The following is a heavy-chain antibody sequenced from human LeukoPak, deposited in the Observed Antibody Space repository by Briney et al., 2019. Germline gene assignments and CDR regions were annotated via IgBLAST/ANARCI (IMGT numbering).Heavy chain of an antibody. CDR2: IYYSGST. CDR1: GDSISTSSYY. CDR3: ARGSFYSSWYVSGFDP. D-gene: IGHD6-13*01. J-gene: IGHJ5*02. Sequence: SETLSLTWSVSGDSISTSSYYWGWIRQPPGKGLEWIGTIYYSGSTYYNPSLTSRVTISVDTSKNQFSLKLSSVTAADTAVYYCARGSFYSSWYVSGFDPWGQGTLVTVSS. V-gene: IGHV4-39*07.